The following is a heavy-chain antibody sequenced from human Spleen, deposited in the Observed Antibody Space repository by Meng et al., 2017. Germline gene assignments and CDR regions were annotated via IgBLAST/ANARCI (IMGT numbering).Heavy chain of an antibody. J-gene: IGHJ4*02. D-gene: IGHD3-9*01. CDR2: IYHSGST. V-gene: IGHV4-38-2*01. Sequence: SQTLSLTCAVSGYSISSGHYWGWIRQPPGKGLEWIGSIYHSGSTYYNPSLKSRVTISVDTSKNQFSVKLTSVTAAETAVYYCARDGVLTGDAPYFDYWGQGTLVTVSS. CDR3: ARDGVLTGDAPYFDY. CDR1: GYSISSGHY.